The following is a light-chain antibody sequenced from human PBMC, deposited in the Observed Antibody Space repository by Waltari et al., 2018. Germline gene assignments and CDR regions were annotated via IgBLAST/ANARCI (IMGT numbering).Light chain of an antibody. CDR1: PSVRNY. CDR2: AAS. J-gene: IGKJ1*01. Sequence: IVLTQSPGTLSLSPGERATLSCRSSPSVRNYLTWYQQRPGHAPRLLIYAASTRATGIPDRFSGSGFGTDFSLTISRLEPEDFAVYYCQNHERLPATFGQGTKVEIK. CDR3: QNHERLPAT. V-gene: IGKV3-20*01.